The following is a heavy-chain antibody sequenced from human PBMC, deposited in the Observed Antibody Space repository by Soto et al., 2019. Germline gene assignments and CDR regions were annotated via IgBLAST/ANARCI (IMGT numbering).Heavy chain of an antibody. CDR2: IIPILGIA. J-gene: IGHJ3*02. CDR1: GGTFSSYT. Sequence: SVKVSCKASGGTFSSYTISWVRQAPGQGLEWMGRIIPILGIANYAQKFQGRVTITADKSTSTVYMELSSLRSEYTAVYYCARESGHCSGGSCYSSAFDIWGQGTMVTVSS. CDR3: ARESGHCSGGSCYSSAFDI. V-gene: IGHV1-69*04. D-gene: IGHD2-15*01.